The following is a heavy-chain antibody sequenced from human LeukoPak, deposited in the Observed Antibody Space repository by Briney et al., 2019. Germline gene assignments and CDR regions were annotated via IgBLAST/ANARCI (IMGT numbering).Heavy chain of an antibody. CDR3: ARARSGSYGDY. J-gene: IGHJ4*02. CDR2: ISADGIVT. V-gene: IGHV3-64*01. D-gene: IGHD1-26*01. CDR1: GFTFNNYV. Sequence: PGGSLRLSCAASGFTFNNYVMHWVRQAPGKGLEYVSVISADGIVTYYANSVKGRFTISRDNSKNTVYLQMGSLRPEDMAVYYCARARSGSYGDYWGQGTLVTVSS.